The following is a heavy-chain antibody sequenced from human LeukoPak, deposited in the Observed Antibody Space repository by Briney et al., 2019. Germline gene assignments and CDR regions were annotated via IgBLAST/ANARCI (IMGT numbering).Heavy chain of an antibody. CDR2: INTNTGNP. CDR1: GYTFTSYA. J-gene: IGHJ6*02. D-gene: IGHD6-13*01. V-gene: IGHV7-4-1*02. CDR3: ARVYSSSWYWDSYYYGTDV. Sequence: GASVKVSCKASGYTFTSYAMNWVRQAPGQGLEWMGWINTNTGNPTYAQGFTGRFVFSLDTSVSTAYPQISSLKAEDTAVYYCARVYSSSWYWDSYYYGTDVWGQGTTVTVSS.